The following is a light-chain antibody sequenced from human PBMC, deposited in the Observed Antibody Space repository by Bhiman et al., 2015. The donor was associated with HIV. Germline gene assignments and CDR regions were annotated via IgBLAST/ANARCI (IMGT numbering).Light chain of an antibody. CDR3: QLWDGLSNQKV. CDR2: QNN. J-gene: IGLJ1*01. CDR1: KLGEKF. V-gene: IGLV3-1*01. Sequence: SYELAQPPSVSLSPGQTATITCSGDKLGEKFASWYQQKPGQSPILIIYQNNKRASGIPERISGSNSGDTATLTISGAQAMDEADYYCQLWDGLSNQKVFGTGTKVTVL.